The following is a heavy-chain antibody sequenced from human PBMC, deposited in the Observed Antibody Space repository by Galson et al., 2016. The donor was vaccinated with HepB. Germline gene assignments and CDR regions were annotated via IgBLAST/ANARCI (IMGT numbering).Heavy chain of an antibody. D-gene: IGHD5-18*01. CDR2: IFHSGST. J-gene: IGHJ4*02. CDR3: ARQGDIGYCYGR. V-gene: IGHV4-4*02. Sequence: ETLSLTCTVSGDSITSGNWWTWVRQPPGKGLEWIGEIFHSGSTKYNPSLERRVTISVDKSRNQVSLQLDSVTAADTAVYYCARQGDIGYCYGRWGRGILVTVSS. CDR1: GDSITSGNW.